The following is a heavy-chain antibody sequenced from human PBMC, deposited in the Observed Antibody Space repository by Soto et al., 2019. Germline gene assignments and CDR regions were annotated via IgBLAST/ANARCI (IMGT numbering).Heavy chain of an antibody. CDR1: GFTFSSYA. J-gene: IGHJ5*02. CDR2: ISGSGGST. CDR3: AKGYDFRSGYYVEGGFDP. D-gene: IGHD3-3*01. Sequence: GGSLRLSCAASGFTFSSYAMSWVRQAPGKGLEWVSAISGSGGSTYYADSVKGRFTISRDNSKNTLYLQMNSLRAEDTAVYYSAKGYDFRSGYYVEGGFDPWGQGTLVTVSS. V-gene: IGHV3-23*01.